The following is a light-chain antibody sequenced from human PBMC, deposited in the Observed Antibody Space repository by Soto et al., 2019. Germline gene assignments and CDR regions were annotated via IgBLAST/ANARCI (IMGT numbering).Light chain of an antibody. Sequence: EIVLTQSPGTLSFSAGERATLSCRASQSVSSSYLAWYQQKPGQAPRLLIYGASSRATGIPDRFSGSGSGTDFTLTISSLEPEDFAVYYCQQRSNWPPFTFGQGTRLEI. J-gene: IGKJ5*01. CDR3: QQRSNWPPFT. CDR2: GAS. V-gene: IGKV3D-20*02. CDR1: QSVSSSY.